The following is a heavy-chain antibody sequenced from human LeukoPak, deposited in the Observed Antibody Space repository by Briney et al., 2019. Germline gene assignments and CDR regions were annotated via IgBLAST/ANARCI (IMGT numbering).Heavy chain of an antibody. Sequence: SETLSLTCTVSGGSISSYYWSWIRQPPGKGLEWIGYIYYSGSTNYNPSLKSRVTISVDTSKNQFSLKLSSVTAADTAVYYCARDEAAAGTGNAFDIWGQGTMVTVSS. CDR1: GGSISSYY. D-gene: IGHD6-13*01. CDR2: IYYSGST. V-gene: IGHV4-59*12. CDR3: ARDEAAAGTGNAFDI. J-gene: IGHJ3*02.